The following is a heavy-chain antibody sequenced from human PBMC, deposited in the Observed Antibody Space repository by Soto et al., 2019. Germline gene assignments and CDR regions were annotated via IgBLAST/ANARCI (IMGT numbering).Heavy chain of an antibody. CDR1: GYTFTSDG. Sequence: ASVKVSCKASGYTFTSDGSSWGRQAPGQGLEWMGWISAYNGNTNYAQKLQGRVTMTTDTSTSTAYMELRSLRSDDTAVYYCARIKELPSSHFDYWGQGTLVTVSS. CDR2: ISAYNGNT. CDR3: ARIKELPSSHFDY. J-gene: IGHJ4*02. D-gene: IGHD1-26*01. V-gene: IGHV1-18*01.